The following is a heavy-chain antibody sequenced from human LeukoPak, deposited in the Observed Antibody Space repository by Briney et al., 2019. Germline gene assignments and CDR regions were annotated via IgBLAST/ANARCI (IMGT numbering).Heavy chain of an antibody. D-gene: IGHD3-10*01. CDR1: GFTFSSYS. Sequence: GGSLRLSCAASGFTFSSYSMNWVRQAPGKGLEWVAFIRYDGSNKYYADSVKGRFTISRDNSKNTLYLQMNSLRAEDTAVYYCAKDRNYYGSGSFLDYWGQGTLVTVSS. CDR3: AKDRNYYGSGSFLDY. CDR2: IRYDGSNK. J-gene: IGHJ4*02. V-gene: IGHV3-30*02.